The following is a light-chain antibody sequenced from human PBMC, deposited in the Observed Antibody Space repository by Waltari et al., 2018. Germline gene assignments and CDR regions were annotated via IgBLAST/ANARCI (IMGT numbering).Light chain of an antibody. J-gene: IGLJ2*01. V-gene: IGLV2-8*01. Sequence: QSALTQPPSASGSPGQSVTISCTGTSSDVGRYDYVSWYQHHPGKVPKILIYEVNKRPSGVPDRFSGSKSGNTASLTVSGLQAEDEADYYCSSYVVNNYVVFGRGTKLTVL. CDR3: SSYVVNNYVV. CDR2: EVN. CDR1: SSDVGRYDY.